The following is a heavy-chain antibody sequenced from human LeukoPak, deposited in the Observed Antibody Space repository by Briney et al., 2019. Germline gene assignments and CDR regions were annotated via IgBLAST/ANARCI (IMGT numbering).Heavy chain of an antibody. CDR1: GFTFSSYA. CDR3: AKVSRKTIFGVVIMIGGAFDI. CDR2: ISGSGGST. J-gene: IGHJ3*02. V-gene: IGHV3-23*01. Sequence: GGSLRPSCAASGFTFSSYAMSWVRQAPGKGLEWVSAISGSGGSTYYADSVKGRFTISRDNSKNTLYLQMNSLRAEDTAVYYCAKVSRKTIFGVVIMIGGAFDIWGQGTMVTVSS. D-gene: IGHD3-3*01.